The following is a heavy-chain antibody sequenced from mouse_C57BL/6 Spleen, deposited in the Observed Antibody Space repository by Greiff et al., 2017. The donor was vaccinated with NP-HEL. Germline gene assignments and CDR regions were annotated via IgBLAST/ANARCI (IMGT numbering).Heavy chain of an antibody. J-gene: IGHJ4*01. CDR1: GYTFTSYW. CDR3: ASGNLLLRYYYAMDY. D-gene: IGHD1-1*01. Sequence: QVQLQQPGTELVKPGASVKLSCKASGYTFTSYWMHWVKQRPGQGLEWIGNINPSNGGTNYNEKFKSKATLTVDKSSSTAYMQLSSLTSEDSAVYYCASGNLLLRYYYAMDYWGQGTSVTVSS. V-gene: IGHV1-53*01. CDR2: INPSNGGT.